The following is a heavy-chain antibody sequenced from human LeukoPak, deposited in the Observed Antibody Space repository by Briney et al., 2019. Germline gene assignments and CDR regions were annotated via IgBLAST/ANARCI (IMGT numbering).Heavy chain of an antibody. V-gene: IGHV3-21*01. D-gene: IGHD2-2*01. Sequence: GGSLRLSCAASGFTFSSYSMNWVRQAPGKGLDWVSSISSSSSYIYYADSVKGRFTISRDNAKNSLYLQMNSLRAEDTAVYYCTLGYCSSTSCLPLGYWGQGTLVTVSS. CDR2: ISSSSSYI. CDR1: GFTFSSYS. J-gene: IGHJ4*02. CDR3: TLGYCSSTSCLPLGY.